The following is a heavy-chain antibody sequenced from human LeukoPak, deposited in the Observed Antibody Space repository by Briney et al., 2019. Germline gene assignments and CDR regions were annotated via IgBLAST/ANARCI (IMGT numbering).Heavy chain of an antibody. CDR1: GFSLSDAW. V-gene: IGHV3-21*01. Sequence: GGSLRLSCAASGFSLSDAWMNWVRQAPGKGLEWVSSISSNSIYVFYADSMKGRFTISRDNAKNSLSLQMNSLRAEDTAVYYCARDQVDRIWYFDYWGQGTLVTVSS. CDR3: ARDQVDRIWYFDY. CDR2: ISSNSIYV. J-gene: IGHJ4*02. D-gene: IGHD1-14*01.